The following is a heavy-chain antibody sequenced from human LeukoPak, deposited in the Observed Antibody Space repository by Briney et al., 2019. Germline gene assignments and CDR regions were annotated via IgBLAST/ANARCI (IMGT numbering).Heavy chain of an antibody. CDR2: ISDDGRTE. D-gene: IGHD2-15*01. J-gene: IGHJ4*02. V-gene: IGHV3-30*18. Sequence: PGRSLRLSCAASGFTFSSHGIHWVRQAPGKGLEWVAVISDDGRTEYYADSVKGRFTISRDNSKNTLSLQMNSLRDDDTAVFYCTKEGATGSRYNFDYWGQGTLVTVSS. CDR3: TKEGATGSRYNFDY. CDR1: GFTFSSHG.